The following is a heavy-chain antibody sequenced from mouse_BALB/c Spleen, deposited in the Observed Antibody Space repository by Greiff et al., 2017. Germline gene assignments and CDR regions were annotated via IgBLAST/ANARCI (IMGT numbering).Heavy chain of an antibody. V-gene: IGHV1S81*02. CDR1: GYTFTSYY. CDR2: INPSNGGT. CDR3: ARTYGNYFDY. D-gene: IGHD2-10*02. Sequence: VQLQQSGAELVKPGASVKLSCKASGYTFTSYYMYWVKQRPGQGLEWIGEINPSNGGTNFNEKFKSKATLTVDKSSSTAYMQLSSLTSEDSAVYYCARTYGNYFDYWGQGTTLTGSS. J-gene: IGHJ2*01.